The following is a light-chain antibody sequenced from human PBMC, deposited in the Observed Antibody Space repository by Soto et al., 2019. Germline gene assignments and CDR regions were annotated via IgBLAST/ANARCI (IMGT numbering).Light chain of an antibody. Sequence: EIIMTQSPATPSVFPGERATLSFRASQSVSRNLAWYQQKPGQPPRLLIYDASTRATGVPARFGGSGSGTEFTLTISGLQSEDFAVYYCQQYGDWPPDTFGQGTKVDIK. CDR3: QQYGDWPPDT. CDR2: DAS. CDR1: QSVSRN. J-gene: IGKJ2*01. V-gene: IGKV3-15*01.